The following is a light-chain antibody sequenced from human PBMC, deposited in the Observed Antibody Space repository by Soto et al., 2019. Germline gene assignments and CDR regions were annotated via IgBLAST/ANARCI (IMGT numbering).Light chain of an antibody. Sequence: ETVLTQSPGTLSLSPGERATLSCRASQSVSNNYLAWYQQKPGQAPRLLISGASSRATGIPDRFSGSGSGTDFTLTISRLEPEDVAVDYCQQYGGSPRYTFGQGTKLEIK. J-gene: IGKJ2*01. CDR2: GAS. CDR3: QQYGGSPRYT. CDR1: QSVSNNY. V-gene: IGKV3-20*01.